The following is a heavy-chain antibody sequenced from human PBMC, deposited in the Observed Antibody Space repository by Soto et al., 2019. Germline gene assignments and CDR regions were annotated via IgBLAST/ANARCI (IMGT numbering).Heavy chain of an antibody. Sequence: ASVKVSCKASGGTFSSYAISWVRQAPGQGLEWMGGIIPIFGTANYAQKFQGRVTITADESTSTAYMELSSLRSEDTAVYYCARPSSIVVVPAATRYYGMDVWGQGTTVTVSS. D-gene: IGHD2-2*01. CDR3: ARPSSIVVVPAATRYYGMDV. J-gene: IGHJ6*02. CDR1: GGTFSSYA. V-gene: IGHV1-69*13. CDR2: IIPIFGTA.